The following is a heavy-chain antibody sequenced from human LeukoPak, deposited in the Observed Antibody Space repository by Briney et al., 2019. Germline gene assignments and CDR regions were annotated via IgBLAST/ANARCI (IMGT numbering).Heavy chain of an antibody. CDR1: GGTFSSYA. D-gene: IGHD5-24*01. J-gene: IGHJ6*03. V-gene: IGHV1-69*05. CDR3: ARDGRGRDGYNLWSSYYYYYMDV. CDR2: IIPIFGTA. Sequence: GSSVKVSCKASGGTFSSYAISWVRQAPGQGLEWMGGIIPIFGTANYAQKFQGRVTITTDESTSTAYMELSSLRSEDTAVYYCARDGRGRDGYNLWSSYYYYYMDVWGKGTTVTVSS.